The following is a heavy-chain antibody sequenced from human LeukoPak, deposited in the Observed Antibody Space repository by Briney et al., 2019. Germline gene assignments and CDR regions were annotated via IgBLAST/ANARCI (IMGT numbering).Heavy chain of an antibody. V-gene: IGHV4-31*03. CDR3: ARAGVVAATGFYY. D-gene: IGHD2-15*01. CDR2: IYYSGST. Sequence: PSQTLSLTCTVPGGSISSGGYYWSWIRQHPGKGLEWIGYIYYSGSTYYNPSLKSRVTISVDTSKNQFSLKLSSVTAADTAVYYCARAGVVAATGFYYWGQGTLVTVSS. J-gene: IGHJ4*02. CDR1: GGSISSGGYY.